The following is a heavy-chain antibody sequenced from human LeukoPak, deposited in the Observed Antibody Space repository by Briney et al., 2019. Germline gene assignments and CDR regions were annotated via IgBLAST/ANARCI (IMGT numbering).Heavy chain of an antibody. D-gene: IGHD2-2*01. J-gene: IGHJ4*02. CDR2: ISGSGGST. V-gene: IGHV3-23*01. CDR3: AKSSLIFGYCSSTSCYLNDY. CDR1: GFTFSSYA. Sequence: GGSLRLSCAASGFTFSSYAMSWVRQAPGKGLEWVSAISGSGGSTYYADSVKGRFTISRDNSKNTLYLQVNSLRAEDTAVYYCAKSSLIFGYCSSTSCYLNDYWGQGTLVTVSS.